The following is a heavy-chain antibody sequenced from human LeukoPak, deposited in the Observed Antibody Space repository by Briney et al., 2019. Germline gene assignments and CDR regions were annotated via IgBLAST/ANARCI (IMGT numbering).Heavy chain of an antibody. J-gene: IGHJ6*03. CDR1: GFTFSSYW. CDR3: ARVVHEQDFWSGFGGGYYMDV. Sequence: PGGSLRLSCAASGFTFSSYWMSWVRQAPGKGLEWVANMKYDGSEKYYVDSVKGRFTISRDNAKNSLYLQMNSLRAEDTAVYYCARVVHEQDFWSGFGGGYYMDVWGKGTTVTVSS. V-gene: IGHV3-7*03. CDR2: MKYDGSEK. D-gene: IGHD3-3*01.